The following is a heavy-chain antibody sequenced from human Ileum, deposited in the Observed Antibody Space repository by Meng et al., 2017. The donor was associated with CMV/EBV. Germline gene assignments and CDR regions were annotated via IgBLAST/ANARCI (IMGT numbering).Heavy chain of an antibody. D-gene: IGHD3-3*01. Sequence: TLLGFPHTPNGVTVGWIRPPPGKALEWLALIYWDEDQRYSPSLKSRLTIPKDTSKHQVVLTMTNMDPVDTATYYCAHVQLRSPFDPWGPGTLVTVSS. J-gene: IGHJ5*02. CDR3: AHVQLRSPFDP. CDR2: IYWDEDQ. V-gene: IGHV2-5*02. CDR1: GFPHTPNGVT.